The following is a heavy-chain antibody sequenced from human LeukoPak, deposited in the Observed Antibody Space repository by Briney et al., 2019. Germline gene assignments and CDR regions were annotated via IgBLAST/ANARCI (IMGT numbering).Heavy chain of an antibody. J-gene: IGHJ4*02. CDR3: AHAQYYCDSSGYYLNY. V-gene: IGHV2-5*02. CDR1: EFSLTTSGVG. Sequence: ESGPTLVKPTQTLTLTCTFSEFSLTTSGVGVGWIRQPPGKALEWLALIYWDDDKRYSPSLKSRLTITKDTSKNQVVLTMTNMDPVDTATYYCAHAQYYCDSSGYYLNYWGQGTLVTVSS. D-gene: IGHD3-22*01. CDR2: IYWDDDK.